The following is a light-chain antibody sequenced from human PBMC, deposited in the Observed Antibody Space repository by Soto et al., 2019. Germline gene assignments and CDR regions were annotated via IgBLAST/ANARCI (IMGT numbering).Light chain of an antibody. Sequence: EIVLTQSPATLSLSPGERATLSCRASQSVSSYLAWYQQKPGQAPRLLIYGASNRATDIPDRFSGRGSGTDFTLTISRLEPEDFAVYYCQQYGSSPWTFGQGTKVDIK. J-gene: IGKJ1*01. V-gene: IGKV3-20*01. CDR1: QSVSSY. CDR3: QQYGSSPWT. CDR2: GAS.